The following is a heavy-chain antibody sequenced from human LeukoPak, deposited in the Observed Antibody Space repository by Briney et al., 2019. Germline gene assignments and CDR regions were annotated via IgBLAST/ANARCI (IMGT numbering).Heavy chain of an antibody. CDR3: ARAYCSSTSCSPLDY. J-gene: IGHJ4*02. V-gene: IGHV3-23*01. D-gene: IGHD2-2*01. Sequence: GGSLRLSCAASGFTFSSYAMSWVRQAPGKGLEWVSAISGSGGSTYYADSVKGRFTISRDNSKNTLYLQMNSLRAEDTAVYYCARAYCSSTSCSPLDYWGQGTLVTVSS. CDR2: ISGSGGST. CDR1: GFTFSSYA.